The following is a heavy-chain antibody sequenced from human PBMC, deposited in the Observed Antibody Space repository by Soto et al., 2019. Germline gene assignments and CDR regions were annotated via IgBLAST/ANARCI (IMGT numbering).Heavy chain of an antibody. CDR2: IYSGGST. J-gene: IGHJ4*02. CDR3: ARALDGGEDY. D-gene: IGHD3-9*01. V-gene: IGHV3-66*01. Sequence: GSLRLSCAASGLTFSSYAMSWVRQAPGKGLEWVSVIYSGGSTYYADSVKGRFTISRDNSKNTLYLQMNSLRAEDTAVYYCARALDGGEDYWGQGTLVTVSS. CDR1: GLTFSSYA.